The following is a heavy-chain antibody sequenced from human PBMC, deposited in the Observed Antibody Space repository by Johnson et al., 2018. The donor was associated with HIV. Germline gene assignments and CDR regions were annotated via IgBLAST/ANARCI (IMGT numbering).Heavy chain of an antibody. D-gene: IGHD4-23*01. Sequence: VQVLESGGGLVQPGGSLRLSCAASGFTFSNYAMSWVRQALGKGLEWVSGISGSGGSSYYADSVKCLFTISRDNSKNTLYLQMNSLRPEATAVYYCAKGLDYGGLLCAFDIWGQGTRVTVSS. V-gene: IGHV3-23*01. J-gene: IGHJ3*02. CDR1: GFTFSNYA. CDR2: ISGSGGSS. CDR3: AKGLDYGGLLCAFDI.